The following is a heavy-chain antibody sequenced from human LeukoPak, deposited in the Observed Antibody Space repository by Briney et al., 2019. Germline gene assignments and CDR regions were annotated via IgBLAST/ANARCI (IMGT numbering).Heavy chain of an antibody. CDR2: IYYSGST. J-gene: IGHJ4*02. CDR3: VRSGSNSYYFDY. CDR1: GGSISSYY. D-gene: IGHD4-11*01. V-gene: IGHV4-59*01. Sequence: SETLSLTCTVSGGSISSYYWSWTRQPPGKGLEWIGYIYYSGSTNYNPSLKSRVTISVDTSKNQFSLKLSSVTAADTAVYYCVRSGSNSYYFDYWGQGTLVTVSS.